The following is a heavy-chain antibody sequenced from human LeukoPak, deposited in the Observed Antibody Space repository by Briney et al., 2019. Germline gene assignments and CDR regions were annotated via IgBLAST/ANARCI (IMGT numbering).Heavy chain of an antibody. CDR1: GFTFSSYS. J-gene: IGHJ3*02. D-gene: IGHD2-15*01. V-gene: IGHV3-21*01. CDR2: ISSSSSYI. Sequence: GGSLRLSCAASGFTFSSYSMNWVRQAPGKGLEWVSSISSSSSYIYYADSVKGRFTISRDNAKNSLYLQMNSLRAEDTAVYYCARDQGYCSGGSCLDAFDIWGQGTMVTVSS. CDR3: ARDQGYCSGGSCLDAFDI.